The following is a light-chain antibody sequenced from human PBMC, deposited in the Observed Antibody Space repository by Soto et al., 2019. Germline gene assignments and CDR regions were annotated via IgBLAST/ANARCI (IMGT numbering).Light chain of an antibody. CDR1: QSVSTN. V-gene: IGKV3-15*01. CDR2: GAS. CDR3: QYNNDRCT. J-gene: IGKJ1*01. Sequence: EILMTQSPATFYVFPRERATICCRASQSVSTNLTWYQQQPGQAPRLLMYGASTRATGVPARFSGSGSGTDFTITISSLQSDVFAFYSYQYNNDRCTFGQGTKVNIX.